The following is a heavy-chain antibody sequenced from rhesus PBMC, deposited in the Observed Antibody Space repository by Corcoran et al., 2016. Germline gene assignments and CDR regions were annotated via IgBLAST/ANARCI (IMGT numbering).Heavy chain of an antibody. D-gene: IGHD3-9*01. CDR1: GYSISSGYG. CDR2: IGVSSGST. J-gene: IGHJ4*01. CDR3: ARSGTYDEDDYGYYDFDY. Sequence: QVQLQESGPGLVKPSETLSLTCAVSGYSISSGYGWSWIRQPPGKGLDQIGDIGVSSGSTNYNPARKCRGTISKDTSKNQFSLKLSFVTAADTAVYYCARSGTYDEDDYGYYDFDYWGQGVLVTVSS. V-gene: IGHV4-127*01.